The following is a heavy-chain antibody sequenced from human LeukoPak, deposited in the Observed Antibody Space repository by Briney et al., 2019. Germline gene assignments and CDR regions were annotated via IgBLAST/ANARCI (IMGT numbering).Heavy chain of an antibody. J-gene: IGHJ4*02. V-gene: IGHV3-23*01. D-gene: IGHD6-19*01. CDR2: IFGSGGSA. CDR1: GFTFNSYA. Sequence: GGSLRLSCAASGFTFNSYAMYWVRQAPGKGLEWVSGIFGSGGSAHYADSVKGRFAISRDNSKNRVYLQMNSLRAEDTAVYYCAKTTTGYSSGHYPGWPVDYWGQGTLVTVSS. CDR3: AKTTTGYSSGHYPGWPVDY.